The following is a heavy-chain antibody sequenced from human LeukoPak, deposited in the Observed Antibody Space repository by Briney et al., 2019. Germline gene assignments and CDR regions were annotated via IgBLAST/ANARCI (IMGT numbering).Heavy chain of an antibody. Sequence: GGTLRLSCAASGFTFSSYGMSWVRQAPGKGLEWVANIKQDGSEKYYVDSVKGRFIISRDNPKNSLFLQMSSLRVEDTAVYYCARDCSGGNCFEGSVYWGQGTLVTVSS. V-gene: IGHV3-7*01. J-gene: IGHJ4*02. CDR2: IKQDGSEK. D-gene: IGHD2-15*01. CDR1: GFTFSSYG. CDR3: ARDCSGGNCFEGSVY.